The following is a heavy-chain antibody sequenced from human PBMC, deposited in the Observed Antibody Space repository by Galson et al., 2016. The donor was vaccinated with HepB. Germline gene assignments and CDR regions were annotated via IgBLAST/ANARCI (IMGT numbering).Heavy chain of an antibody. V-gene: IGHV3-7*01. Sequence: SLRLSCAASGFTFGSYWMTWVRQAPGKGLEWVANIRQDGSEKYYVDSVKGRFPISRDNARNSLYLQMNSLRAEDTAVYYCARDTSYGLGTYYPTYYYYSGLDVWGKGTTVTASS. CDR3: ARDTSYGLGTYYPTYYYYSGLDV. D-gene: IGHD3-10*01. J-gene: IGHJ6*04. CDR2: IRQDGSEK. CDR1: GFTFGSYW.